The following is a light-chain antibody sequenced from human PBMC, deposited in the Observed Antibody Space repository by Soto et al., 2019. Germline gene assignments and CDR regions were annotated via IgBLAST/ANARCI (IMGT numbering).Light chain of an antibody. CDR1: QSVSDMY. Sequence: EIVLTQSPGTLSLSPGERATLSCRASQSVSDMYLAWYQQKPGQAPRLLIYASNRATGIPDRFSGSGSGTDFTTTISRLEAEDFALYYCQHYGSSALFGPGTKVEIK. CDR2: AS. V-gene: IGKV3-20*01. J-gene: IGKJ3*01. CDR3: QHYGSSAL.